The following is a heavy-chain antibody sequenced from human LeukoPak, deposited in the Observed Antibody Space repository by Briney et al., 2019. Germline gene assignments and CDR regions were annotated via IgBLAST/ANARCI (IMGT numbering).Heavy chain of an antibody. CDR2: ISGSGGST. V-gene: IGHV3-23*01. D-gene: IGHD5-12*01. CDR3: AKDREGWLRSSNWFDP. CDR1: GFTFSSYA. J-gene: IGHJ5*02. Sequence: GGSLRLSCAASGFTFSSYAMSWVRQAPGKGLEWVSAISGSGGSTYYADSVKGRFTISRDNSKNTLYLQMNSLRAEDTAVYYCAKDREGWLRSSNWFDPWGQGTLVTVSS.